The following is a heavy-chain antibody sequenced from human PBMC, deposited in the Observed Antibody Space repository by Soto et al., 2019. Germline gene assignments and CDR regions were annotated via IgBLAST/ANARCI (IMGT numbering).Heavy chain of an antibody. CDR3: ARSYYDSSGYSSPLFDY. Sequence: ASVKVSCKASGYTFTSYYMHWVRQAPGQGLEWMGIINPSGGSTSYAQKFQGRVTMTRDTSTSTVYMGLSSLRSEDTAVYYCARSYYDSSGYSSPLFDYWGQGTLVTVSS. CDR2: INPSGGST. D-gene: IGHD3-22*01. V-gene: IGHV1-46*01. J-gene: IGHJ4*02. CDR1: GYTFTSYY.